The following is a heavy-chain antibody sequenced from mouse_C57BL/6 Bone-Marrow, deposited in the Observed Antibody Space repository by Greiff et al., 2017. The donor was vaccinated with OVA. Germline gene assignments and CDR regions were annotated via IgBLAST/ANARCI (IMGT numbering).Heavy chain of an antibody. D-gene: IGHD1-1*01. CDR2: IYPGDGDT. CDR1: GYAFSSSW. Sequence: VQLQESGPELVKPGASVKISCKASGYAFSSSWMNWVKQRPGKGLEWIGRIYPGDGDTNYNGKFKGKATLTADKYSSTAYMQLSSLTSEDSAVYFCARDGSSFLYWYFDVWGTGTTVTVSS. CDR3: ARDGSSFLYWYFDV. J-gene: IGHJ1*03. V-gene: IGHV1-82*01.